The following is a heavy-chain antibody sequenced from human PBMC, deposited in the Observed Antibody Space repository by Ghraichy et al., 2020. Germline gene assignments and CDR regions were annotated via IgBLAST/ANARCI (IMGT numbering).Heavy chain of an antibody. CDR1: GGSFSGCN. Sequence: SETLSLTCAVYGGSFSGCNWSWIRQPPGKGLEWIGEISHSGSTNYNPSLKSRVTISVDTSKNQFSLKLTSVTAADTAIYYCARGPEMATTPFDYWGQGTLVTVSS. D-gene: IGHD5-24*01. J-gene: IGHJ4*02. CDR2: ISHSGST. CDR3: ARGPEMATTPFDY. V-gene: IGHV4-34*01.